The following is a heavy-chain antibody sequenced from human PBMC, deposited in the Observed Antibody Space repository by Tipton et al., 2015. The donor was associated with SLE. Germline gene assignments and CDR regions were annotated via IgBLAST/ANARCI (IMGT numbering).Heavy chain of an antibody. CDR2: ISTNEIT. CDR3: ARVPGGLPFDL. Sequence: TLSLTCTVSGGSISSYYWAWIRQPPGKGLEWVAFISTNEITNYNPSLRSRVAISLDTSKDQVILKLSSVTAADTAVYYCARVPGGLPFDLWGRGTLVTVSS. J-gene: IGHJ2*01. CDR1: GGSISSYY. D-gene: IGHD2-21*01. V-gene: IGHV4-4*08.